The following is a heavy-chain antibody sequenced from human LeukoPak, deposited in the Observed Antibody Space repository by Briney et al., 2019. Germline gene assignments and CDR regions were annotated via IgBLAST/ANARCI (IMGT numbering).Heavy chain of an antibody. CDR3: ARGRQDVTMIVVVMTAVSYYLDV. Sequence: SETLSLTCTVSGYSITRGYYWGWVRQPPGKGLEWIGSIYHSGSTNYNPSLKSRVTISVDTSKNQFSLKLSSVTAADTAVYYCARGRQDVTMIVVVMTAVSYYLDVWGKGTTVTVS. J-gene: IGHJ6*03. V-gene: IGHV4-38-2*02. CDR1: GYSITRGYY. D-gene: IGHD3-22*01. CDR2: IYHSGST.